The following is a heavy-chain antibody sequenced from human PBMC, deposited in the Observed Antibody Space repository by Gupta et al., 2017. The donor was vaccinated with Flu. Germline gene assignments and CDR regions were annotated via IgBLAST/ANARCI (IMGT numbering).Heavy chain of an antibody. CDR1: YA. D-gene: IGHD6-13*01. J-gene: IGHJ4*02. V-gene: IGHV3-23*01. Sequence: YAMAWVRQAPGRGLEWVSTLSGNGGTTYYADSVKGRFTISRDNSRNTLYLQMNSLLAEDTAVYFCAKDPRYTSSWHPGFDCWGQGTLVTVSS. CDR2: LSGNGGTT. CDR3: AKDPRYTSSWHPGFDC.